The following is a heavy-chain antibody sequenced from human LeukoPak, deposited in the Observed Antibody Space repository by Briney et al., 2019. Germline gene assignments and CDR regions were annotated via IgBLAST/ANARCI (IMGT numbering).Heavy chain of an antibody. V-gene: IGHV1-24*01. D-gene: IGHD3-10*01. CDR3: ATDLWGGSSGSYCPLNY. CDR2: FDPEDGET. Sequence: ASVKVSCKVSGYTLTELSMHWVRQAPGKGLEWMGGFDPEDGETIYAQKFQGRVTMTEDTSTDTAYVELSSLRSEDTAVYYCATDLWGGSSGSYCPLNYWGQGTLVTVSS. CDR1: GYTLTELS. J-gene: IGHJ4*02.